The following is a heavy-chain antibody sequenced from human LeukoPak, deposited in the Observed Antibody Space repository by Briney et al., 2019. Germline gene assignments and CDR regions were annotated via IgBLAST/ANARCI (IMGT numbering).Heavy chain of an antibody. Sequence: GASVKVSCKASGYTFTGYYMHWVRQAPGQGLEWMGRINPNSGGTNYAQKFQGRVTVTRDTSISTAYMELSRLRSDDTAVYYCAVYSSSWWENWFDPWGQGTLVTVSS. D-gene: IGHD6-13*01. V-gene: IGHV1-2*06. CDR1: GYTFTGYY. CDR3: AVYSSSWWENWFDP. CDR2: INPNSGGT. J-gene: IGHJ5*02.